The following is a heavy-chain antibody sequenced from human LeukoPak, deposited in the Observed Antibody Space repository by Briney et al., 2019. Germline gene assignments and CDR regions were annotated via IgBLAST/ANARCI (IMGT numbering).Heavy chain of an antibody. J-gene: IGHJ4*02. V-gene: IGHV4-4*07. CDR1: GGSINSNY. CDR2: ISTSGIT. CDR3: ARGITIFGVAYDY. Sequence: SETLSLTCTVSGGSINSNYWTWIRQPAGKGLEWIGRISTSGITNYNPSLKSRVTISVDKSKNQFSLKLSSVTAADTAVYYCARGITIFGVAYDYWGQGTLVTVSS. D-gene: IGHD3-3*01.